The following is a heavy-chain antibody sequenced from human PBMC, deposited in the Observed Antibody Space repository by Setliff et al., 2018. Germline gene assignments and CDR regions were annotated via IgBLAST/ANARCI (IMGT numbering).Heavy chain of an antibody. D-gene: IGHD3-3*01. V-gene: IGHV4-4*07. Sequence: PSETLSLTCTVSGDSISNYYWNWIRQPAGKGLEWIGRIYVTESTKYNPSLKSRVTLSIDTSKNQFSLKLRSVTAADAALYYCAASRAYTGAVEEWLLPKTFDFWCQGSPVTVSS. CDR3: AASRAYTGAVEEWLLPKTFDF. CDR1: GDSISNYY. CDR2: IYVTEST. J-gene: IGHJ4*02.